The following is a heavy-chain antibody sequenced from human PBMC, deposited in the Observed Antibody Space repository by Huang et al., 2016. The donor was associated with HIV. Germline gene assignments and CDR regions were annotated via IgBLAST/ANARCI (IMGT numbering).Heavy chain of an antibody. V-gene: IGHV4-59*11. Sequence: QVQLQESGPGLVKPSETLSLTCTVSGGSITSHSWSWIRQSPGQGLEWFGSSYYSGGTIYNPSLKSRVTISVDTSKNQFSLKLSSVTAADTAVYYCAREDFWSGYYSNWFDPWGQGTLVTVSS. D-gene: IGHD3-3*01. CDR2: SYYSGGT. J-gene: IGHJ5*02. CDR1: GGSITSHS. CDR3: AREDFWSGYYSNWFDP.